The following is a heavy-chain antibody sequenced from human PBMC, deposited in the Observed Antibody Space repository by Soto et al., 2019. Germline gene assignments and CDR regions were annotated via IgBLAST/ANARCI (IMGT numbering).Heavy chain of an antibody. J-gene: IGHJ6*03. Sequence: SETLSLTCTVSGGSISSYYWSWIRQPPGKGLEWIGYIYYSGSTNYNPSLKSRVTISVDTSKNQFSLKLSSVTAADTAVYYCARLYYDILTDTYYYYIDGWGKGNTVTVSS. V-gene: IGHV4-59*01. CDR3: ARLYYDILTDTYYYYIDG. CDR2: IYYSGST. CDR1: GGSISSYY. D-gene: IGHD3-9*01.